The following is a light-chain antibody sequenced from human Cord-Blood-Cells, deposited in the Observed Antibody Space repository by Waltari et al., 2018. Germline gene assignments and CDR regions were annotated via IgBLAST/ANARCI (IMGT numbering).Light chain of an antibody. CDR2: KAS. J-gene: IGKJ1*01. Sequence: DIQMTQSPSTLSASVGDRVTITCRASQSISSWLAWYQQKPGKAPKLLIYKASSLESGVASSFSGSGSGTEFTITSSRLHPDDFATYYCQQYNSYWTFGQGTKVEIK. V-gene: IGKV1-5*03. CDR3: QQYNSYWT. CDR1: QSISSW.